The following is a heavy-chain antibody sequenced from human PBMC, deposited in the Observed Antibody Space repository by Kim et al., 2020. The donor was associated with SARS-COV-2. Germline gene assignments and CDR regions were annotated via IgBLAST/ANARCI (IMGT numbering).Heavy chain of an antibody. CDR2: IYSDNSK. CDR3: ARESVGRGYPRLGYYYGLDL. D-gene: IGHD3-22*01. CDR1: GFTVTNSY. V-gene: IGHV3-53*01. Sequence: GGSLRLSCAASGFTVTNSYMSWIRQAPGKGLEWVSVIYSDNSKYYADSVKGRFTISGDKSKNTIYLQMDSLRGEDAAVYYCARESVGRGYPRLGYYYGLDLWGQGTTVSVSS. J-gene: IGHJ6*02.